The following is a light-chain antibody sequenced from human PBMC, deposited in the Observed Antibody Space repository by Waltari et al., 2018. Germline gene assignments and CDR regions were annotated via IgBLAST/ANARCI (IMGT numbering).Light chain of an antibody. V-gene: IGLV2-23*01. CDR3: CSFSGRPWV. CDR1: STAFGSYKL. Sequence: QSALTQPASVSGPPGQATTISCTGTSTAFGSYKLVSWYHHHYGEAPKLSIYEDTQRPSGVSNRFSGSKSGSTASLTISGLEAEDEADYYCCSFSGRPWVFGGGTRLTVL. J-gene: IGLJ3*02. CDR2: EDT.